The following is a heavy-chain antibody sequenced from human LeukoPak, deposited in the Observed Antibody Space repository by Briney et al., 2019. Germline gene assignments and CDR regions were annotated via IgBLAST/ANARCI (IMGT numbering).Heavy chain of an antibody. V-gene: IGHV3-30*02. CDR2: IRYDGSNK. Sequence: GGSLRLSCAASGFTFNIYGMHWVRQAPGKGLEWVSFIRYDGSNKYYADSVKGRFTISRDTSKNTLYLQMNSLRAEDTAVYYCAKHASSGWSNFDYWGQGTLVTVSS. CDR3: AKHASSGWSNFDY. CDR1: GFTFNIYG. D-gene: IGHD6-19*01. J-gene: IGHJ4*02.